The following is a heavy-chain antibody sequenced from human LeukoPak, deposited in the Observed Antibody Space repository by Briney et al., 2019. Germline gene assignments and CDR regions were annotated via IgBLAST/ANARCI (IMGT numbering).Heavy chain of an antibody. V-gene: IGHV4-34*01. Sequence: SETLSLTCAVYGGSFSGYYWSWIRQPPGKGLEWIGEINHSGSTNYNPSLKSRVTISVDTSKNQFSLKLSSVTAADTAVYYCAREGKITMVRGVYENYYYYYMDVWGKGTTVTISS. CDR3: AREGKITMVRGVYENYYYYYMDV. D-gene: IGHD3-10*01. J-gene: IGHJ6*03. CDR1: GGSFSGYY. CDR2: INHSGST.